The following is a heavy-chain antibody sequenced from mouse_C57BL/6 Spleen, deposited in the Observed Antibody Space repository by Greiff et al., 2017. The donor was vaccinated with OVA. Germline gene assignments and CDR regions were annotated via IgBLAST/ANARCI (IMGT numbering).Heavy chain of an antibody. CDR3: ARVTTVVATDYAMDY. V-gene: IGHV2-2*01. D-gene: IGHD1-1*01. Sequence: VQLQQSGPGLVQPSQSLSITCTVSGFSLTSYGVHWVRQSPGKGLEWLGVIWRGGSTDYNAAFISRLSISKDTSKSHVFFKMNSLQAEDTAIYFCARVTTVVATDYAMDYWGQGTSVTVSS. J-gene: IGHJ4*01. CDR2: IWRGGST. CDR1: GFSLTSYG.